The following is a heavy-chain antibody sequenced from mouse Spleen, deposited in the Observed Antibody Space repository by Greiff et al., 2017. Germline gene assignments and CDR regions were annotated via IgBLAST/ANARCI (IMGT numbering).Heavy chain of an antibody. V-gene: IGHV5-17*01. CDR3: ARIYYDYDGYWYFDV. CDR1: GFTFSDYG. D-gene: IGHD2-4*01. CDR2: ISSGSSTI. J-gene: IGHJ1*03. Sequence: EVHLVESGGGLVKPGGSLKLSCAASGFTFSDYGMHWVRQAPEKGLEWVAYISSGSSTIYYADTVKGRFTISRDNAKNTLFLQMTSLRSEDTAMYYCARIYYDYDGYWYFDVWGTGTTVTVSS.